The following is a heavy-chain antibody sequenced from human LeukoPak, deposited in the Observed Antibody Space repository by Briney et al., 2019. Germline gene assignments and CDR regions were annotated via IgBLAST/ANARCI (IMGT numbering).Heavy chain of an antibody. J-gene: IGHJ3*02. Sequence: SETLSLTCAVYGGSFSGYYWSWIRQPPGKGLEWIGEINHSGSANYNPSLKSRVTISVDTSKNQFSLKLSSVTAADTAVYYCARALGAFDIWGQGTMVTVSS. CDR2: INHSGSA. V-gene: IGHV4-34*01. CDR1: GGSFSGYY. CDR3: ARALGAFDI.